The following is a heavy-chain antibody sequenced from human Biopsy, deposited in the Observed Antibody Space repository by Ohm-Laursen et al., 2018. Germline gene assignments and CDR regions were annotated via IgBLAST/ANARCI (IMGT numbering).Heavy chain of an antibody. CDR1: GYTLNELS. CDR3: AADINVWNVNY. CDR2: FAPENGKT. Sequence: GASVKVSCKVSGYTLNELSMHWVRQVPGKGLEWMGGFAPENGKTVYAQNFQARVSLTEDASIDTAYMELRSLRSEDTAVYYCAADINVWNVNYWGQGTQVTVSS. V-gene: IGHV1-24*01. J-gene: IGHJ4*02. D-gene: IGHD1-1*01.